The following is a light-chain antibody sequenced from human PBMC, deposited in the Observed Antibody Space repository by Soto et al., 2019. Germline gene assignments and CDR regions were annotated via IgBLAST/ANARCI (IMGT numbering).Light chain of an antibody. CDR3: HQFGSSPLAFT. J-gene: IGKJ2*01. Sequence: ESMLTQSPGTLSLSPGERDTLSCRASQSVSTRYLAWYQQKPGQAPRLLIYGASIRAAGIPDRFSGSGSWTNFTLPISRLEPEDFAVYYCHQFGSSPLAFTFGQGTKLEI. CDR1: QSVSTRY. V-gene: IGKV3-20*01. CDR2: GAS.